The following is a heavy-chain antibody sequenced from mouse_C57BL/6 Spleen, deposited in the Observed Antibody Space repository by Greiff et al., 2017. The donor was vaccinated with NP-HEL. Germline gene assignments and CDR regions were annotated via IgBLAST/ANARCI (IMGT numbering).Heavy chain of an antibody. V-gene: IGHV14-1*01. CDR2: IDPEDGDT. Sequence: VQLKQSGAELVRPGASVKLSCTASGFNIKDYYMYWVKQRPEQGLEWIGRIDPEDGDTEYAPKFQGKATMTADTYSNTAYLQLSSLTSEDTAVYYCTPTHSAGYWGQGTTLTVSS. CDR1: GFNIKDYY. J-gene: IGHJ2*01. CDR3: TPTHSAGY.